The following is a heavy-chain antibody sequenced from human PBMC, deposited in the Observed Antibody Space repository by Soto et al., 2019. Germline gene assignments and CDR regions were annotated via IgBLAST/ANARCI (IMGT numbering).Heavy chain of an antibody. CDR3: AKDLRPGFVVPTKSGFDP. D-gene: IGHD3-10*01. CDR1: GFPFNTYG. CDR2: TSNGGNT. V-gene: IGHV3-23*01. Sequence: GGSLRLSCKASGFPFNTYGMTWFRQVPGMGLEWVSTTSNGGNTDFAESVRGRFTVSRDTSKNLLYLQMTNLRAEDAAIYFCAKDLRPGFVVPTKSGFDPWGQGTLVTVS. J-gene: IGHJ5*02.